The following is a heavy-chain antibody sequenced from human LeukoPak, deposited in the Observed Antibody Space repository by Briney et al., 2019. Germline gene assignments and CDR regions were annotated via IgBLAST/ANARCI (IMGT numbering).Heavy chain of an antibody. J-gene: IGHJ4*02. CDR3: TGGSGWYSPDY. CDR1: GFTLSSSA. V-gene: IGHV3-73*01. D-gene: IGHD6-19*01. Sequence: TGGSLRLSCAASGFTLSSSAMTWVRQAPGKGLEWVGHIRGKTNSYATAYAASVRGRFTISRDDSKNTAYLQMNSLKTEDTAVYYCTGGSGWYSPDYWGQGTLVTVSS. CDR2: IRGKTNSYAT.